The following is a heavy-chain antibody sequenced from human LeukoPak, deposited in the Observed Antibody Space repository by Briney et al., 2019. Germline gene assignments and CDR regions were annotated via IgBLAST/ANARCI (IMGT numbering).Heavy chain of an antibody. V-gene: IGHV1-8*01. CDR2: MNPNSGNR. CDR3: ARGPPVSTMLRGVFDLYFDY. J-gene: IGHJ4*02. D-gene: IGHD3-10*01. CDR1: GYTSTSYD. Sequence: ASVKVSGKASGYTSTSYDINWVRQATGQGLEWMGWMNPNSGNRGYAQKFQGRVTMTRNTSISTAYMELSSLRSEDTAVYYCARGPPVSTMLRGVFDLYFDYWGQGTLVTVSS.